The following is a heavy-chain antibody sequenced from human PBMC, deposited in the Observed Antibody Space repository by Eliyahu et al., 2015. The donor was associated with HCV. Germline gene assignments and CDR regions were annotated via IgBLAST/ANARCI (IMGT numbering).Heavy chain of an antibody. Sequence: EVQLVQSGAEVKKPGESXXISCKVSGXSFTSYXISWXXQMPGKGLEXMGRIXPSDSYTNYSPSFQGHVTISADKSISTAYLQWSSLKASDTAMYYCTSRGVPPHYWGQGTLVTVSS. D-gene: IGHD2-8*01. V-gene: IGHV5-10-1*01. CDR3: TSRGVPPHY. J-gene: IGHJ4*02. CDR2: IXPSDSYT. CDR1: GXSFTSYX.